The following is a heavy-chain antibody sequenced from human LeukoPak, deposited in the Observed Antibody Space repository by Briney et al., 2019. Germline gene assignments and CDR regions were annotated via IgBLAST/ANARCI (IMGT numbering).Heavy chain of an antibody. CDR3: ARSGSGYYYFDY. J-gene: IGHJ4*02. Sequence: SETLSLTCTVSGGSISSYYWSWIRQPPGKGLEWIGYIYYSGSTNYNPSLKSRVTISVDTSKNQFSLKLSSVTAADTAVYYCARSGSGYYYFDYWGRGTLVIVSS. CDR2: IYYSGST. CDR1: GGSISSYY. D-gene: IGHD3-22*01. V-gene: IGHV4-59*01.